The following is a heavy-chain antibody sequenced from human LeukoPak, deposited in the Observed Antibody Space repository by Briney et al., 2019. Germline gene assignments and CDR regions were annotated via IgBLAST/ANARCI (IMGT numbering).Heavy chain of an antibody. J-gene: IGHJ5*02. CDR2: FSGSGGSP. Sequence: GGPLTLSCAASGFTFSSYPMSWLRQAPGKGLEWVSSFSGSGGSPYYADSVKGRFTMSRYNYKDTLYMQMHNLRAEDRAVYYCAKDGDSSGYPNWFYPWGQGTLVTVSS. D-gene: IGHD3-22*01. V-gene: IGHV3-23*01. CDR1: GFTFSSYP. CDR3: AKDGDSSGYPNWFYP.